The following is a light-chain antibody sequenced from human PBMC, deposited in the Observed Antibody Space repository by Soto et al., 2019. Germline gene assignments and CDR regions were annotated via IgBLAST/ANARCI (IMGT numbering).Light chain of an antibody. Sequence: EVVLTQSPATLSLSPGERATLSCRASQSISSFSAWYQQKPGQAPRLLIYDTSNRATGVPARFSGSGSGTDFTLTISSLETEDFAVYYCQQRSNWPSSITFGQGTRLEFK. CDR3: QQRSNWPSSIT. CDR1: QSISSF. CDR2: DTS. J-gene: IGKJ5*01. V-gene: IGKV3-11*01.